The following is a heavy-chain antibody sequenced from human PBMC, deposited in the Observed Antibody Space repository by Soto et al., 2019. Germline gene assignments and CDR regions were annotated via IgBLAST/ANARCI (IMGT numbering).Heavy chain of an antibody. CDR3: ASTIVRGWGAFDI. Sequence: EVQLVESGGGLVQPGGSLRLSCAASGFTFSSYEMNWVRQAPGKGLEWVSYISSSGSTIYYADSVKGRFTISRDNAKNSLYLQMNSLRAEDTAVYYCASTIVRGWGAFDIWGQGTMVTVSS. CDR1: GFTFSSYE. D-gene: IGHD3-10*01. CDR2: ISSSGSTI. V-gene: IGHV3-48*03. J-gene: IGHJ3*02.